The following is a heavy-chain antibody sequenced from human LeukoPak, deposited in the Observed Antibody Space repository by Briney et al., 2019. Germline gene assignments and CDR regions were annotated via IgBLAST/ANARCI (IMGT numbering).Heavy chain of an antibody. Sequence: RPGGSLRLSCSASGFTFSNYWMHWVRQAPGKGLEWVTFIRSDGSNKYYADSVKGRFTISRDNSKNTLYLQMNTLIADDTAVYYCAKDSPPRRIMVRGVTGFDYWGQGTLVTVSS. CDR3: AKDSPPRRIMVRGVTGFDY. CDR1: GFTFSNYW. V-gene: IGHV3-30*02. J-gene: IGHJ4*02. D-gene: IGHD3-10*01. CDR2: IRSDGSNK.